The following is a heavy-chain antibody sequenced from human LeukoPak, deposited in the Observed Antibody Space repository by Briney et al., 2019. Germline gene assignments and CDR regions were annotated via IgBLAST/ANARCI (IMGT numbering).Heavy chain of an antibody. D-gene: IGHD5-24*01. J-gene: IGHJ4*02. V-gene: IGHV4-38-2*02. CDR2: IYHSGST. CDR1: GYSISSGYN. Sequence: PSETLSLTCTVSGYSISSGYNWGWIRQPPGKGLEWIGSIYHSGSTYYNPSLKSRVTISVDTSKNQFSLKLSSVTAADTAVYYCARSSGGWLELYYFDYWGQGTLVTVSS. CDR3: ARSSGGWLELYYFDY.